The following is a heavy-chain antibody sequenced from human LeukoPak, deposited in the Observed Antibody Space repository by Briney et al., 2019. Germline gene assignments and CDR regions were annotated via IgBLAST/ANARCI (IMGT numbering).Heavy chain of an antibody. Sequence: HPGGSLRLSCAASGFTVSTNYMNWVRQTPGKGLEWVSVIYSGGGTHYADSVKDRFSISRDNSKNTVYLQMNSLRAEDTAVYYCARDDYGGNSLYFDYWGQGTLVTVSS. CDR2: IYSGGGT. CDR1: GFTVSTNY. J-gene: IGHJ4*02. CDR3: ARDDYGGNSLYFDY. D-gene: IGHD4-23*01. V-gene: IGHV3-66*01.